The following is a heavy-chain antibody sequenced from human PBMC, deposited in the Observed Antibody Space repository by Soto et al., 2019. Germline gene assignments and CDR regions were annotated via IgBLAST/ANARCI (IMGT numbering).Heavy chain of an antibody. CDR1: GASISNYY. J-gene: IGHJ4*02. Sequence: QVRLQESGPGLVKPSETLSLTCTVSGASISNYYWSWIRQPAGKGLECLERIYASGTTTYNPSLRSRVTMSVDTSKTQFSLNLNSVTAADKAVYYCARESRSELGTVEYWGQGTLVTVSS. V-gene: IGHV4-4*07. CDR2: IYASGTT. CDR3: ARESRSELGTVEY. D-gene: IGHD1-1*01.